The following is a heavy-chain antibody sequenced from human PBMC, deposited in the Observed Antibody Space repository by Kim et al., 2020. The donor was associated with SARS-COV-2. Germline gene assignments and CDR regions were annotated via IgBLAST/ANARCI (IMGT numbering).Heavy chain of an antibody. CDR3: AKDYIAWDV. J-gene: IGHJ6*02. CDR1: GFSLSAYA. Sequence: GGSLRLSCAASGFSLSAYAMTWVRQAPGKGLELVSGISGSGGSTYYADSVKGRFTISRDNSKNTLSLQMNSLRLEDTAVYYCAKDYIAWDVWGQGTTVIV. V-gene: IGHV3-23*01. CDR2: ISGSGGST. D-gene: IGHD3-10*01.